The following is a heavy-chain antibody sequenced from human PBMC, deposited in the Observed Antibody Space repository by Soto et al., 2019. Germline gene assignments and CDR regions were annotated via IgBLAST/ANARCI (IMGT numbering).Heavy chain of an antibody. J-gene: IGHJ6*02. CDR3: ALELAGYYYVMDV. Sequence: QITLRESGPTLVKPTQTLTLTCAYSGFSFSTTGVGVGWFRQPPGQALQCLALIYWNGNERYSPSLNGRLTFTKDTSKNQVLLTMTKVDPVDTATYYCALELAGYYYVMDVWGPGTNVTVSS. V-gene: IGHV2-5*01. D-gene: IGHD1-1*01. CDR2: IYWNGNE. CDR1: GFSFSTTGVG.